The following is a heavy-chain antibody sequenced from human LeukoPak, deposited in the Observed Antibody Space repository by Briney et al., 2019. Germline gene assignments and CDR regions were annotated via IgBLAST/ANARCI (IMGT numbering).Heavy chain of an antibody. CDR3: ARDAPNYDILTGHNRFDY. Sequence: SVKVSCKASGGTFSSYAISWVRQAPGQGLEWMGGIIPIFGTANYAQKFQGRVTITADESTSTAYMELSSLRSDDTAVYYCARDAPNYDILTGHNRFDYWGQGTLVTVSS. CDR1: GGTFSSYA. CDR2: IIPIFGTA. V-gene: IGHV1-69*13. J-gene: IGHJ4*02. D-gene: IGHD3-9*01.